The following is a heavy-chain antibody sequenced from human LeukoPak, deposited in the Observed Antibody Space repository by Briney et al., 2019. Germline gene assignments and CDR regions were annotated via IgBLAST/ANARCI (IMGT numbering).Heavy chain of an antibody. CDR3: ARGADYFDY. Sequence: PGGSLRLSCAASGFTVISNYMTWVRQAPGKGLEWVSVIYSGGSTYYADSVKGRFTISRDNPKNTLYLQMNSLRAEDTAVYYYARGADYFDYWGQGTLVTVSS. V-gene: IGHV3-66*02. CDR2: IYSGGST. CDR1: GFTVISNY. J-gene: IGHJ4*02.